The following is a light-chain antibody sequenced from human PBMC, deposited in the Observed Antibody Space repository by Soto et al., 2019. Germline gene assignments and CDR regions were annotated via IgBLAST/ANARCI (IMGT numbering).Light chain of an antibody. Sequence: SVLTQPPSAYGTPGQRVTVSCTGSSSNIGTNYVYWYQQLPGTAPKLLIYSNNQRPSGVPDRFSGSKSGTSASLAISGLQSEDEADYYCAAWDDSLNGLYVFGTGTKVTVL. CDR2: SNN. CDR1: SSNIGTNY. J-gene: IGLJ1*01. CDR3: AAWDDSLNGLYV. V-gene: IGLV1-44*01.